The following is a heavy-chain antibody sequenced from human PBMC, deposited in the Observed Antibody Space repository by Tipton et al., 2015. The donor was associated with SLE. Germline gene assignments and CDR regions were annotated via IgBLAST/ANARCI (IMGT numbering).Heavy chain of an antibody. CDR3: ARGSSDRGDGGFDV. CDR2: MYAGGST. CDR1: GVSISTSSYY. J-gene: IGHJ3*01. V-gene: IGHV4-39*01. Sequence: TLSLTCSVSGVSISTSSYYWGWIRRSPGQGLEWVGSMYAGGSTYFHPSLKSRASISADASKNQFSLDFTSVTAADTAIYYCARGSSDRGDGGFDVWGQGTMVTVS. D-gene: IGHD2-21*01.